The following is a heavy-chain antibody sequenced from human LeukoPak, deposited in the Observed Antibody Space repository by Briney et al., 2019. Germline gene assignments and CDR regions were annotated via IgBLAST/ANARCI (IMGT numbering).Heavy chain of an antibody. CDR1: GYSISSGYY. D-gene: IGHD5-18*01. CDR2: IYHSGST. J-gene: IGHJ4*02. CDR3: ARIPAMDFDY. Sequence: SETLSLTCTVSGYSISSGYYWGWIRQPPGKGLEWTGSIYHSGSTYYNPSLKSRVTISVDTPKNQFSLKLSSVTAADTAVYYCARIPAMDFDYWGQGTLVTVSS. V-gene: IGHV4-38-2*02.